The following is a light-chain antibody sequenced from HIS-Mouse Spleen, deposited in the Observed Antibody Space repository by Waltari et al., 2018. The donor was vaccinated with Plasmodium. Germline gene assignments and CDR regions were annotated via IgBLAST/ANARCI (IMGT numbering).Light chain of an antibody. J-gene: IGLJ1*01. Sequence: SYELTQPPSVSVSPGQTARITCPGDAVPKKYAYWYQQKSGQAPELVIYEDSKRASGIPERFYGASSGTMGTLTISGAQVEDEADYYCYSTDSSGNHYVFGTGTKVTVL. V-gene: IGLV3-10*01. CDR3: YSTDSSGNHYV. CDR1: AVPKKY. CDR2: EDS.